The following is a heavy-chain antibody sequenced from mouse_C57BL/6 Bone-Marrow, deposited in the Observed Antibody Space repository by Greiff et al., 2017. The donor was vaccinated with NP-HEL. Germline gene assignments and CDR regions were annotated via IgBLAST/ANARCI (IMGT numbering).Heavy chain of an antibody. CDR1: GFTFTDYY. CDR2: IRNKANGYTT. J-gene: IGHJ2*01. D-gene: IGHD1-3*01. CDR3: ARYLYSLYYFDY. Sequence: EVKLVESGGGLVQPGGSLSLSCAASGFTFTDYYMSWVRQPPGKALEWLGFIRNKANGYTTEYSASVKGRFTISRDNSQSILYLQMNALRAEDSATYYCARYLYSLYYFDYWGQGTTLTVSS. V-gene: IGHV7-3*01.